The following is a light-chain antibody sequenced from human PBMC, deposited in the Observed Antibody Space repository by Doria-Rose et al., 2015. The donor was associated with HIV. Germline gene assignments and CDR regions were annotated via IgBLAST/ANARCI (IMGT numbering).Light chain of an antibody. V-gene: IGLV1-40*01. CDR2: GNT. CDR1: SSNIGAGFA. Sequence: QSVLKQPPSVSGAPGQRVDISCTGSSSNIGAGFAVNWYQQIPGTAPQLLIHGNTNRPSGVPDRFSGSKSGTSASLAISGLRAEDEADYYCQSYDSRLSVYVFGTGTKVTVL. CDR3: QSYDSRLSVYV. J-gene: IGLJ1*01.